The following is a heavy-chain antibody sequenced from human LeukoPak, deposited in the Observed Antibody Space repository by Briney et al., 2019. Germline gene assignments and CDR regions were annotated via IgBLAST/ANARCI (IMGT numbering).Heavy chain of an antibody. CDR1: GGSISSSSYY. CDR2: IYYSGST. J-gene: IGHJ4*02. D-gene: IGHD4/OR15-4a*01. V-gene: IGHV4-39*07. Sequence: RSSETLSLTCTVSGGSISSSSYYWGWIRQPPGKGLEWIGSIYYSGSTYYNPSLKSRVTISVDTSKNQFSLKLSSVTAADTAVYYCARDDRPGVLGYYFDYWGQGTLVTVSS. CDR3: ARDDRPGVLGYYFDY.